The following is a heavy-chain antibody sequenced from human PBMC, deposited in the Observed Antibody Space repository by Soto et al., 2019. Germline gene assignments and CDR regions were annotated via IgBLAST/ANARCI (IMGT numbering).Heavy chain of an antibody. Sequence: GGSLRLSCSASGFTFSSYSMHWVRQAPGKGLEYVSAISSNGGSTYYADSVKGRFTISRDNSKNTLYLQMSSLRAEDTAVYYYVKGWVEKGHGNYFAYGGQGPLVPVPS. D-gene: IGHD6-19*01. CDR1: GFTFSSYS. CDR2: ISSNGGST. J-gene: IGHJ4*02. V-gene: IGHV3-64D*08. CDR3: VKGWVEKGHGNYFAY.